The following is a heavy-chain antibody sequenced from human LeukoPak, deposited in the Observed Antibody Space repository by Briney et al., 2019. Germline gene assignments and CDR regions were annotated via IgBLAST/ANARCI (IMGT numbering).Heavy chain of an antibody. CDR1: GYTFTSYG. J-gene: IGHJ4*02. V-gene: IGHV1-69*05. D-gene: IGHD3-22*01. CDR3: AREAQIRSSGYSFDY. CDR2: IIPIFGTA. Sequence: SVKVSCKASGYTFTSYGISWVRQAPGQGLEWMGRIIPIFGTANYAQKFQDRVTITTDESTSTAYMELSSLRSEDTAVYYCAREAQIRSSGYSFDYWGQGTLVTVSS.